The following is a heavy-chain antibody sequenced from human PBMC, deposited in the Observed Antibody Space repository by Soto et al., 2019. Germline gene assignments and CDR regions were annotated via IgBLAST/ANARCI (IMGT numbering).Heavy chain of an antibody. V-gene: IGHV1-69*12. D-gene: IGHD3-22*01. CDR3: AGHSSGVPGYYYGMDV. Sequence: QVQLVQSGAEVKKPGSSVKVSCKASGGTFSSYAISWVRQAPGQGLEWMGGIIPIFDTADYAQKFQGRVTITADESTNTAYMGLSSLRSEDTAVYYCAGHSSGVPGYYYGMDVWGQGTTVTVAS. CDR1: GGTFSSYA. J-gene: IGHJ6*02. CDR2: IIPIFDTA.